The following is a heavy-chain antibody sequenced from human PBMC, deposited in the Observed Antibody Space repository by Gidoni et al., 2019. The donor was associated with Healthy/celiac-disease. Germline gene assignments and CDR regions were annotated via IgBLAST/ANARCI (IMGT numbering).Heavy chain of an antibody. D-gene: IGHD5-12*01. V-gene: IGHV4-34*01. CDR2: INHSGST. Sequence: QVQLQQWGAGLLKPSETLSLTCAVYVGSFSGYYCSWIRQPPGKGLEWIGEINHSGSTNYNPSLKSRVTISVDTSKNQFSLKLSSVTAAETAVYYCAREGDSYDDAFDIWGQGTMVTVSS. CDR3: AREGDSYDDAFDI. CDR1: VGSFSGYY. J-gene: IGHJ3*02.